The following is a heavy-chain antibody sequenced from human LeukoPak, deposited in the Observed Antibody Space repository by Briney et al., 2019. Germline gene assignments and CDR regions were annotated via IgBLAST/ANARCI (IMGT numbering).Heavy chain of an antibody. CDR1: GFTFSSYA. D-gene: IGHD3-22*01. V-gene: IGHV3-23*01. J-gene: IGHJ4*02. CDR2: ISGSDGST. Sequence: SGESLRLSCAASGFTFSSYAMNWVRQAPGKGLEWVSAISGSDGSTYYTDSVKGRFTISRDNSRNTLYLRMNSLRAEDTAVYYCAKVRRSGFSSFDCWGQGTLVTVSS. CDR3: AKVRRSGFSSFDC.